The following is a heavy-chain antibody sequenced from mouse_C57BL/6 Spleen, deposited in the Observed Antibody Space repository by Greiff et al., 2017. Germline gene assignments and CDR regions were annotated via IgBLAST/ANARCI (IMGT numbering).Heavy chain of an antibody. CDR1: GYTFTSYW. V-gene: IGHV1-59*01. J-gene: IGHJ4*01. Sequence: QVQLQQPGAELVRPGTSVKLSCKASGYTFTSYWMHWVKQRPGQGLEWIGVIDPSDSYTNYNQKFKGKATLTVDTSSSTAYMQLSSLTSEDSAVYYCAREGLRRSAMDYWGQGTSVTVSS. CDR3: AREGLRRSAMDY. CDR2: IDPSDSYT. D-gene: IGHD1-1*01.